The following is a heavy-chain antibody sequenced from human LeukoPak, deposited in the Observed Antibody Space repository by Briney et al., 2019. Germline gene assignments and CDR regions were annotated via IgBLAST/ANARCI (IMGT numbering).Heavy chain of an antibody. V-gene: IGHV4-38-2*02. J-gene: IGHJ5*02. Sequence: SETLPLTCSVSGYSISSGYYWGWIRQPPGKGLEWIGSIYHSGSTYYNPSLRSRVTTSVDTSKNQLSLKLSSVTAADTAVYYCARGALAGTNWFDPWGQGTLVTVSS. CDR2: IYHSGST. CDR1: GYSISSGYY. CDR3: ARGALAGTNWFDP. D-gene: IGHD6-19*01.